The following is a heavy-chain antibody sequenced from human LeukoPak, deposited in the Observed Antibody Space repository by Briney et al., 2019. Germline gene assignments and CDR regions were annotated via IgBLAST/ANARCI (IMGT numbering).Heavy chain of an antibody. J-gene: IGHJ3*02. CDR3: ARELRRTDAFGI. D-gene: IGHD3-10*01. V-gene: IGHV4-30-4*08. CDR1: GGSISSGDYY. Sequence: SETLSLTCTVSGGSISSGDYYWSWIRQPPGKGLEWIGYIYYSGSTYYNPSLKSRVTISVDTSKNQFSLKLSSVTAADTAVYYCARELRRTDAFGIWGQGTMVTVSS. CDR2: IYYSGST.